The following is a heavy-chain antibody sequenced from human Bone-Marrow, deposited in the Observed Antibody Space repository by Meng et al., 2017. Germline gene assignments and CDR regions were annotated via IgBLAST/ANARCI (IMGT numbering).Heavy chain of an antibody. D-gene: IGHD1-26*01. J-gene: IGHJ6*02. CDR2: LSYSGSA. V-gene: IGHV4-59*01. Sequence: SETLSPTCTVSGGSISNYFWSWIRQPPGKGLEWIAYLSYSGSADYSPSLKSRVTISVDTSKNQFSLKLNSVTAAHTALYYCARHMNRGTYPMDVWGQGTTVTVSS. CDR1: GGSISNYF. CDR3: ARHMNRGTYPMDV.